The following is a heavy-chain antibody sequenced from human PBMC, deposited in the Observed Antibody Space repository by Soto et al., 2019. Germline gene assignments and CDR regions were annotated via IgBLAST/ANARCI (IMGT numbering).Heavy chain of an antibody. Sequence: ASVKVSCKASGGTFSSYAISWVRQAPGQGLEWMGGIIPIFGTANYAQKFQGRVTITADESTSTAYMELSSLRSEDTAVYYCARERGVSGSYDYSSGMDVWGQGTTVTVSS. CDR1: GGTFSSYA. J-gene: IGHJ6*02. V-gene: IGHV1-69*13. D-gene: IGHD1-26*01. CDR3: ARERGVSGSYDYSSGMDV. CDR2: IIPIFGTA.